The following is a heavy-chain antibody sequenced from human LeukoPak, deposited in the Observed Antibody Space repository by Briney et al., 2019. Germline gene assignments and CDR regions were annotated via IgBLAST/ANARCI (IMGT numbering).Heavy chain of an antibody. CDR3: ARFGYSGWNLEN. CDR2: ISCSASTI. Sequence: GGSLRLSCAASGFTFSSYEMNWVRRAPGKGLEWVSHISCSASTIYYADSAKGRFTISRDDTESSLYVQMNSLRDEDTAVYYCARFGYSGWNLENWGQGTLVTVSS. CDR1: GFTFSSYE. J-gene: IGHJ4*02. V-gene: IGHV3-48*03. D-gene: IGHD5-12*01.